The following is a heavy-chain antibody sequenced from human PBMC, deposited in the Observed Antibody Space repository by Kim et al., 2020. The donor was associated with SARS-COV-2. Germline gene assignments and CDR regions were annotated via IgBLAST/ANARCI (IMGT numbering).Heavy chain of an antibody. D-gene: IGHD6-19*01. Sequence: AVSVKGRIRINPDTSRNQISLQLNSVTPEDTAVYYCVRDSSSGWYANFDFWGQGTLVTVSS. V-gene: IGHV6-1*01. CDR3: VRDSSSGWYANFDF. J-gene: IGHJ4*02.